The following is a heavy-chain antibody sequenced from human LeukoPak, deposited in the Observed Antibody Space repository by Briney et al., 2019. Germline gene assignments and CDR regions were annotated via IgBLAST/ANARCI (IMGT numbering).Heavy chain of an antibody. V-gene: IGHV4-59*08. D-gene: IGHD5-18*01. CDR2: IYYSGST. CDR3: ARRVGYSYGHYYYYVMDV. CDR1: GGSISSYY. Sequence: SETLSLTCTVSGGSISSYYWSWIRQPPGKGLEWIGYIYYSGSTNYNPSLKSRVTISVDTSKNQFSLKLSSVTAADTAVYYCARRVGYSYGHYYYYVMDVWGQGTTVTVSS. J-gene: IGHJ6*02.